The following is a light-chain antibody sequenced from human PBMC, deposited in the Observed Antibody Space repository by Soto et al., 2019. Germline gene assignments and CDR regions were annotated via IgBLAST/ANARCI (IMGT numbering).Light chain of an antibody. Sequence: DIQMAQSPSSLSASVGARVTITCRASQGISSYLACFQQKPGKAPKSLIHAASSLQSGVPSRFSGSGSGTDFTLTISSLQPEDFATYVCQQYSAYPFTFGPGTKVDIK. CDR2: AAS. V-gene: IGKV1-16*01. CDR1: QGISSY. J-gene: IGKJ3*01. CDR3: QQYSAYPFT.